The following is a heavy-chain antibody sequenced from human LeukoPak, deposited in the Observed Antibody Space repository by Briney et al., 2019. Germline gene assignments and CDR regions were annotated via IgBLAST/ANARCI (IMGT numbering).Heavy chain of an antibody. CDR1: GYTFTSYD. D-gene: IGHD3-10*01. CDR3: ARGHGSGHPLTLFDY. CDR2: MNPKSGNT. V-gene: IGHV1-8*01. J-gene: IGHJ4*02. Sequence: ASVKVSCKASGYTFTSYDINWVRQATGQGLEWMGWMNPKSGNTGFAQEFQGRVTMTRNTSINTAYMELSNLRSEDTAVYYCARGHGSGHPLTLFDYWGQGTLVTVSS.